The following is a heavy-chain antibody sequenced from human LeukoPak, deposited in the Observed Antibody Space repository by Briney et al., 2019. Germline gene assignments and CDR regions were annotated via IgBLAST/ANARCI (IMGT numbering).Heavy chain of an antibody. CDR3: ARSRGLTFDP. Sequence: SEKVPCNASGRTHSSYSIIWVPQAPRQGREWMGGNTPIFCTANYAQKFQGRVTITADETTSTAYIELSSLRSEDTAVYYCARSRGLTFDPWGQGTLVTVSS. CDR2: NTPIFCTA. J-gene: IGHJ5*02. D-gene: IGHD3-9*01. V-gene: IGHV1-69*13. CDR1: GRTHSSYS.